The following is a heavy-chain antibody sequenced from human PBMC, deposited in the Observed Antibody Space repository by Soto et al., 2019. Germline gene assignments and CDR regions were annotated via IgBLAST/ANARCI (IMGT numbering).Heavy chain of an antibody. CDR3: ARDRLDGYQYYGMDV. J-gene: IGHJ6*02. CDR2: INAGSGNT. D-gene: IGHD2-2*01. Sequence: QVYLEQSGAEVKQPGASVKVVCKASGYLFTSYAMNWVRQAPGQRPEWMGWINAGSGNTKYSQKFQGRVTITRDTAASTAYMDLSSLRSEDTAVYYCARDRLDGYQYYGMDVWGQGTTITVSS. CDR1: GYLFTSYA. V-gene: IGHV1-3*01.